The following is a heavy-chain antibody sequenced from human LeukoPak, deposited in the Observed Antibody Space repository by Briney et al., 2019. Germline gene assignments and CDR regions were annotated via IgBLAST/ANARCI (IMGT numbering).Heavy chain of an antibody. CDR3: ARVVGATYDDAFDV. J-gene: IGHJ3*01. D-gene: IGHD1-26*01. Sequence: ASVKVSLKASGYTFTGYYMHWVRQAPGQGLEWMGWINPNSGGTNYAQKFQGRVTMTRDTSISTAYMELSRMRSDDTAVYYCARVVGATYDDAFDVWGQGTMVTVSS. V-gene: IGHV1-2*02. CDR1: GYTFTGYY. CDR2: INPNSGGT.